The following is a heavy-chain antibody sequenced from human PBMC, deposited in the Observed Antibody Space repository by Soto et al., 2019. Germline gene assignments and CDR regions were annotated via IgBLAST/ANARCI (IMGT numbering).Heavy chain of an antibody. J-gene: IGHJ4*02. Sequence: SETPYLTCTVPADSIRRAYYYWARIRPPQGKGLEWIGSMFHGGSTFPNPSLRGRVTISVDTSKNQLSLNLRSVTATDTAVYYCARHNQWELLSRYYFDYWGQGALVT. CDR2: MFHGGST. V-gene: IGHV4-39*01. CDR1: ADSIRRAYYY. D-gene: IGHD1-26*01. CDR3: ARHNQWELLSRYYFDY.